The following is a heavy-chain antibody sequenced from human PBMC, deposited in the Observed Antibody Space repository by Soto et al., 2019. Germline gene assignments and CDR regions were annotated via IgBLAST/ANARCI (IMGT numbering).Heavy chain of an antibody. Sequence: QTQLQESGPGLVKPSETLSLNCTVSGASVSDGYWSWIRQPPGKGLEWIGFMYFGGSFNYNPSLTSRATISVDTPNNHYSLKLTSVTAADTAVYYCARSYYDSTGFAVGPWGQGTLVTVSS. V-gene: IGHV4-59*08. CDR1: GASVSDGY. D-gene: IGHD1-26*01. J-gene: IGHJ5*02. CDR2: MYFGGSF. CDR3: ARSYYDSTGFAVGP.